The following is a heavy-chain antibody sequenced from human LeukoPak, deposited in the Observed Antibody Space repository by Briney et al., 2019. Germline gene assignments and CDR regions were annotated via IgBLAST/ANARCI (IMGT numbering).Heavy chain of an antibody. CDR2: INHSGST. Sequence: SETLSLTCAVYGGSFSGYYWSWIRQPPGKGLEWIGEINHSGSTNYSPSLKSRVTISVDTSKNQFSLKLSSVTAADTAAYYCARVRSRDFDYWGQGTLVTVSS. CDR3: ARVRSRDFDY. J-gene: IGHJ4*02. V-gene: IGHV4-34*01. CDR1: GGSFSGYY.